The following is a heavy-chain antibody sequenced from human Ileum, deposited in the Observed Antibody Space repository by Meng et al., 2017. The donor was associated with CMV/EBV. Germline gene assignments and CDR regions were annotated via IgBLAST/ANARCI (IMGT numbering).Heavy chain of an antibody. CDR1: GFTFSSYS. CDR2: IYSGGST. Sequence: ESLKISCAASGFTFSSYSMNWVRQAPGKGLEWVSVIYSGGSTYYADSVKGRFTISRDNSKNTLYLQMNSLRAEDTAVYYCARRTGVHFDYWGQGTLVTVSS. CDR3: ARRTGVHFDY. D-gene: IGHD7-27*01. J-gene: IGHJ4*02. V-gene: IGHV3-53*01.